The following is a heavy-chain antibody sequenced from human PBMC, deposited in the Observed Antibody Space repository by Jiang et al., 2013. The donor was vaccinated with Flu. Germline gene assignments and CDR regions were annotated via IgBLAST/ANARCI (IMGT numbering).Heavy chain of an antibody. V-gene: IGHV3-74*01. CDR3: ARGYYDSSGYYSRTLGDV. CDR2: INSDGSST. J-gene: IGHJ6*02. Sequence: WVSRINSDGSSTSYADSVKGRFTISRDNAKNTLYLQMNSLRAEDMAVYYCARGYYDSSGYYSRTLGDVWGQGTTVTVSS. D-gene: IGHD3-22*01.